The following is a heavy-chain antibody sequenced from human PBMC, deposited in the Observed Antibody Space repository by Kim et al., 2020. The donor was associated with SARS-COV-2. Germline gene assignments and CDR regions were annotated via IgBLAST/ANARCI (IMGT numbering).Heavy chain of an antibody. V-gene: IGHV1-46*01. CDR3: ARGSGSYRILGNWYFDL. J-gene: IGHJ2*01. D-gene: IGHD3-10*01. Sequence: FQGRVTMTRDTSTSTVYMELSSLRSEDTAVYYCARGSGSYRILGNWYFDLWGRGTLVTVSS.